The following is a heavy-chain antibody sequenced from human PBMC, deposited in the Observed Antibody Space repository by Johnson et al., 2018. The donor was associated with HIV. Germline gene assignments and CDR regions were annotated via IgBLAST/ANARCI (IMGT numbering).Heavy chain of an antibody. V-gene: IGHV3-30*02. D-gene: IGHD4-17*01. J-gene: IGHJ3*02. CDR3: AKDQYRKLTTVAGI. CDR2: IRYDGSNK. Sequence: QVQLVESGGGVVRPGGSLRLSCAASGFTFSSYGMHWVRQAPGKGLEWVAFIRYDGSNKYYADSVRGRFTLSRDNSKNTVYLQMNSLRAEDTAVYYCAKDQYRKLTTVAGIWGQGTMVTVSS. CDR1: GFTFSSYG.